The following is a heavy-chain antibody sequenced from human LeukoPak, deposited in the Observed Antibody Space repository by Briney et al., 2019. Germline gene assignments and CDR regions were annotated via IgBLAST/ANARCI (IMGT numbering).Heavy chain of an antibody. D-gene: IGHD1-26*01. CDR3: ARADSATEFRY. Sequence: ASVKVSCKASGYTFSGGFMNWVRQAPGQGLGWMGWINANSGGTNYAQKFPGRDTMTRDTSISTAYMELSSLRSDVTAVYYCARADSATEFRYWGQGTLVTVSS. V-gene: IGHV1-2*02. CDR1: GYTFSGGF. J-gene: IGHJ4*02. CDR2: INANSGGT.